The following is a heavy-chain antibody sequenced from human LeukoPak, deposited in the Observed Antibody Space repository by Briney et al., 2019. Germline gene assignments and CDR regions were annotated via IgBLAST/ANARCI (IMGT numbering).Heavy chain of an antibody. D-gene: IGHD1-14*01. CDR1: GFTFSDYY. J-gene: IGHJ3*02. V-gene: IGHV3-11*01. Sequence: PGGSLRLSCAASGFTFSDYYMSWIRQAPGKGLGWVSYISSSGSTIYYADSVKGRFTISRDNAKNSLYLQMNSLRAEDTAVYYCARDHSRNVGGLDAFDIWGQGTMVTVSS. CDR3: ARDHSRNVGGLDAFDI. CDR2: ISSSGSTI.